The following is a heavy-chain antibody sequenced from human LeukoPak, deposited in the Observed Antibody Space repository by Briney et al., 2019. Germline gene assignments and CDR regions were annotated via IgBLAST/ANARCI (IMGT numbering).Heavy chain of an antibody. CDR2: IYHSGRT. CDR3: AGQWELPIDY. D-gene: IGHD1-26*01. Sequence: SETLSLTCAVSGYSISSGYYWGWIRQPPGKGLEWIGSIYHSGRTYYNPSLKSRVTISVDTSKNQFSLKLSSVTAADTAVYYCAGQWELPIDYWGQGTLVTVSS. J-gene: IGHJ4*02. CDR1: GYSISSGYY. V-gene: IGHV4-38-2*01.